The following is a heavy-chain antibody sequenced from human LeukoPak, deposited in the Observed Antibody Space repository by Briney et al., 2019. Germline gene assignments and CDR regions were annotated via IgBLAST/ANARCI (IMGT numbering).Heavy chain of an antibody. Sequence: SETLSLTCTVSGGSISSSSYYWGWIRQPPGKGLEWIGSIYYSGSTYYNPSLKSRVIISVDTSKNQFSLRLSSVTAADTAVYYCATSAEYYYYYMDVWGKGTTVTVSS. CDR1: GGSISSSSYY. V-gene: IGHV4-39*01. D-gene: IGHD1-14*01. CDR2: IYYSGST. J-gene: IGHJ6*03. CDR3: ATSAEYYYYYMDV.